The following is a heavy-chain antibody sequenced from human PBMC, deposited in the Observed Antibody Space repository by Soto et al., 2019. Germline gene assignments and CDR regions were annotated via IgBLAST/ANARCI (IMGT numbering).Heavy chain of an antibody. V-gene: IGHV3-23*01. Sequence: EVQLLESGGGLVQPGGSLRLSCAASGFTFGNYAMAWVRQPPGKGLEWLLATSGGGDTTYYADSVKGRFTISRDNSKNTPYLQMNSLKAEDTAIYYCAKVRTEAVVVITTPFDYWGQGSLVTVSS. CDR1: GFTFGNYA. CDR3: AKVRTEAVVVITTPFDY. J-gene: IGHJ4*02. CDR2: TSGGGDTT. D-gene: IGHD3-22*01.